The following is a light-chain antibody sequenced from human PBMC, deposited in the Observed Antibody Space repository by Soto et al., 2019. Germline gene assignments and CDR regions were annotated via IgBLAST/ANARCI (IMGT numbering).Light chain of an antibody. CDR1: QTVTNTY. V-gene: IGKV3-20*01. J-gene: IGKJ4*01. CDR3: QQYGTLPPT. CDR2: GAS. Sequence: EIVLTQSPGTLSLSPGERATISCRASQTVTNTYLAWYQQKSGQAPNFLIYGASNRATGIPDRFSGSGSGTDLTLTISRRETDDFAVYYCQQYGTLPPTFGGGTKVEI.